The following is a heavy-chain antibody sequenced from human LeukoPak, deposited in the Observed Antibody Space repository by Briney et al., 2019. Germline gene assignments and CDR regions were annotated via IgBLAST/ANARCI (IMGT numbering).Heavy chain of an antibody. CDR2: IIPIFGTA. Sequence: ASVKVSCKASGGTFSSYAISRVRQAPGQGLEWMGGIIPIFGTANYAQKFLGRVTITADESTSTAYMELSSLRSEDTAVYYCARERVLTVTKYYFDYWGQGTLVTVSS. CDR3: ARERVLTVTKYYFDY. CDR1: GGTFSSYA. D-gene: IGHD4-17*01. V-gene: IGHV1-69*13. J-gene: IGHJ4*02.